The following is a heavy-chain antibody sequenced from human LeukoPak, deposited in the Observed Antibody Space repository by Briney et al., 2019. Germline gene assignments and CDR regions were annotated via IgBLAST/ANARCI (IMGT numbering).Heavy chain of an antibody. CDR3: AKGKDYYLDY. CDR1: GFTVSSNS. D-gene: IGHD3-10*01. J-gene: IGHJ4*02. CDR2: IRYDGSEK. V-gene: IGHV3-30*02. Sequence: GGSLRLSCTVSGFTVSSNSMSWVRQAPGKGLEWVAFIRYDGSEKYYADSVKGRITISRDNSKNTLYVQMNSLRAEDTAVYYCAKGKDYYLDYWGQGTLVTVSS.